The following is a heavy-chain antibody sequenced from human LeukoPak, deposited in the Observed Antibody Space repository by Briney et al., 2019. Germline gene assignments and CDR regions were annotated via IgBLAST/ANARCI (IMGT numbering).Heavy chain of an antibody. CDR1: GYTFTRYD. D-gene: IGHD4-23*01. V-gene: IGHV1-8*03. J-gene: IGHJ4*02. CDR2: MNTKSGDT. Sequence: ASVKVSCKASGYTFTRYDINWVRQATGQGLEWMGWMNTKSGDTGHAQKSRGRVTITRDTSISTVYMELSSLRSEDTAVYFCARVDGNPDYWGQGTLVTVSS. CDR3: ARVDGNPDY.